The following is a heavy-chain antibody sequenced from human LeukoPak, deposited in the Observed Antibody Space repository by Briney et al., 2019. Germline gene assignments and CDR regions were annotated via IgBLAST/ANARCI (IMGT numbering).Heavy chain of an antibody. D-gene: IGHD3-22*01. V-gene: IGHV3-48*01. J-gene: IGHJ4*02. CDR2: ISSSSSTI. CDR3: ARGSTYYDSSGQVPFDY. CDR1: GFTFSTYS. Sequence: GGSLRLSCAASGFTFSTYSMNWVRQAPGKGLEWVSYISSSSSTIYYADSVKGRFTISRDNAKNSLYLQMNSLRADDTAVYYCARGSTYYDSSGQVPFDYWGQGTLVTVSS.